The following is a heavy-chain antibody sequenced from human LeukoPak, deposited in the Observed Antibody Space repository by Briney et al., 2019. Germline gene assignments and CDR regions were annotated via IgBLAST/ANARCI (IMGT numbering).Heavy chain of an antibody. CDR2: IYYSGST. Sequence: SETLSLTCTVSGGSISSYYWSWIRQPPGKGLEWIGYIYYSGSTNYNPSLKSRVTISVDTSKHQFSLKLSSVTAADTAVYYCARSFTHYYGSGSYPDAFDIWGQGTMVTVSS. V-gene: IGHV4-59*01. CDR3: ARSFTHYYGSGSYPDAFDI. J-gene: IGHJ3*02. D-gene: IGHD3-10*01. CDR1: GGSISSYY.